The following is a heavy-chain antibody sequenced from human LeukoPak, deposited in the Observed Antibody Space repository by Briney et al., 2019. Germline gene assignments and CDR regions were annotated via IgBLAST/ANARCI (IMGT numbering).Heavy chain of an antibody. J-gene: IGHJ4*02. CDR1: GGTFSSYA. CDR2: INPSGTST. Sequence: ASVKVSCKASGGTFSSYAISWVRQAPGQGLEWMGRINPSGTSTSYAQKFQGRVTVTRDTSTSTLYMELGSLTSEDTALYYCARAHTSAPGTLFDYWGQGTLVTVPS. V-gene: IGHV1-46*01. CDR3: ARAHTSAPGTLFDY. D-gene: IGHD3-3*01.